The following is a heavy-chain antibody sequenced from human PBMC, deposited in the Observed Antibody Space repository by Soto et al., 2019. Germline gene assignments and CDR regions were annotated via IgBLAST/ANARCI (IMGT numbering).Heavy chain of an antibody. V-gene: IGHV4-59*08. D-gene: IGHD2-21*02. J-gene: IGHJ4*02. CDR2: IYYSRST. Sequence: QVQLQESGPGLVKPSETLSLTCTVSGGSISSYYWSWIRQPPGKGLEWIGYIYYSRSTNYNPSLKSRVTISVDTSKNQFSLKLSSVTAADTAVYYCARQGCGGDCYSPPFDYWGQGTLVTVSS. CDR1: GGSISSYY. CDR3: ARQGCGGDCYSPPFDY.